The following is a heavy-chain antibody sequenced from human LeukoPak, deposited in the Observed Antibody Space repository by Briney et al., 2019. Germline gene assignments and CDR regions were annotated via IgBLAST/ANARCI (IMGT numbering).Heavy chain of an antibody. Sequence: GGSLGLSCAASGFTFSSYAMSWVRQAPGKGLEWVSAISGSGGSTYYADSVKGRFTNSRGNSKNTLYLQMNSLRAEDTAVYYCAKDGVRWELLVYWGQGTLVTVSS. CDR2: ISGSGGST. J-gene: IGHJ4*02. CDR3: AKDGVRWELLVY. D-gene: IGHD1-26*01. V-gene: IGHV3-23*01. CDR1: GFTFSSYA.